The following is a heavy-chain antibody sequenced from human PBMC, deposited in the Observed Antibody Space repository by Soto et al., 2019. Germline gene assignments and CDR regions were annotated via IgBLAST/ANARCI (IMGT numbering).Heavy chain of an antibody. CDR1: GGIFTNYI. J-gene: IGHJ4*02. CDR3: AKAPTANSPSDY. Sequence: QLVQSGTAMKRPGSSVKVSCETSGGIFTNYIFNWVRQAPGQGLEWMGWIIPVLNITNYAQKFQGRVTITADKSTSTAYLELTSLRSEDTAIYFCAKAPTANSPSDYWGQGTLVTVSS. V-gene: IGHV1-69*02. CDR2: IIPVLNIT. D-gene: IGHD1-7*01.